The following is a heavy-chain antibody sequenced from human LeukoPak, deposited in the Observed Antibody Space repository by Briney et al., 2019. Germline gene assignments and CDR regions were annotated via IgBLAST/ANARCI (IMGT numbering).Heavy chain of an antibody. Sequence: GGSLRLSCAASGFTFSSYSMNWVRQAPGKGLEWVSSISSSSSYIYYADSVKGRFTISRGNAKNSLYLQMNSLRAEDTAVYYCARDIISPYYYYGMDVWGQGTTVTVSS. V-gene: IGHV3-21*01. J-gene: IGHJ6*02. CDR2: ISSSSSYI. D-gene: IGHD1-14*01. CDR1: GFTFSSYS. CDR3: ARDIISPYYYYGMDV.